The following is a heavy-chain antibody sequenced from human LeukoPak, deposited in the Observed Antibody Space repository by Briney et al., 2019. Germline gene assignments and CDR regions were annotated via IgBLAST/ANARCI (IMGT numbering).Heavy chain of an antibody. Sequence: PSETLSFTCTVSGGSIGGDYWTWIRQPPGKGLQYIGYIYHTGATNYNPSLKSRVTMSVDTSKNQFSLKLNSVTAADTAVYFCAKYGKSGWSIDNWGQGTLVTVSS. V-gene: IGHV4-59*08. D-gene: IGHD6-19*01. J-gene: IGHJ4*02. CDR1: GGSIGGDY. CDR2: IYHTGAT. CDR3: AKYGKSGWSIDN.